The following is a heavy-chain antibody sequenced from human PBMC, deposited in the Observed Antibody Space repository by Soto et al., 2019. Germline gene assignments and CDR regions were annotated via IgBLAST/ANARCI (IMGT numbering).Heavy chain of an antibody. CDR2: MQPSTGRT. CDR3: ARGVSAGVDY. D-gene: IGHD1-26*01. CDR1: GYSFTSLD. J-gene: IGHJ4*02. V-gene: IGHV1-8*01. Sequence: QVQLVQSGAEVREPGASVRVPCRAFGYSFTSLDINWMPQTAGQGLEWMGWMQPSTGRTGYAQKFQGRVTMTRDTSINTAYMELTTLTSDDTAFYYCARGVSAGVDYWGQGTLVTVSS.